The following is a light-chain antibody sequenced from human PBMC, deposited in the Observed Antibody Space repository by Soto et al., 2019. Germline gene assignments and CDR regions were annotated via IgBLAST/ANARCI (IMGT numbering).Light chain of an antibody. J-gene: IGKJ2*01. V-gene: IGKV3-20*01. CDR2: ETS. CDR1: QSVKNSY. CDR3: QHYSTSPSYT. Sequence: EIVLTQSPGTVSVSPGEGVTLSCRASQSVKNSYIAWYQHKPGQAPRLLISETSTRASGIPDRFSGGGSGTDFTLTIPTLEPEDFAVYYCQHYSTSPSYTFGQGTKLE.